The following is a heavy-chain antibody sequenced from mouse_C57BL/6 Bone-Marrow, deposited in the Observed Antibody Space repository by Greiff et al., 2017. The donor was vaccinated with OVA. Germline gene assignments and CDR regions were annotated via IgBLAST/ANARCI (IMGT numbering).Heavy chain of an antibody. J-gene: IGHJ2*01. CDR3: ASKTTVPGFDY. V-gene: IGHV1-59*01. Sequence: QVQLQQPGAELVRPGTSVKLSCKASGYTFTSYWMHWVKQRPGQGLEWIGVIDPSDSYTNYNQKFKGKATLTVDTSSSTAYMQLSSLTSEDSAVYYCASKTTVPGFDYWGQGTTLTVSS. CDR1: GYTFTSYW. CDR2: IDPSDSYT. D-gene: IGHD1-1*01.